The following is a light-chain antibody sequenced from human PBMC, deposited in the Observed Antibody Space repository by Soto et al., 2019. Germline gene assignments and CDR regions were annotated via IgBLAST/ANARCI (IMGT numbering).Light chain of an antibody. CDR1: QSVSSS. CDR2: DTS. J-gene: IGKJ1*01. Sequence: EIVVTQSPATLSVSPGERVTLSCRASQSVSSSLAWYQQRPGQAPRLLIYDTSTRAAGISARFSGSGCGTEFTLTISSLQSEDFAVYYCQQYIDWPPGTFGQGTAVEIK. V-gene: IGKV3-15*01. CDR3: QQYIDWPPGT.